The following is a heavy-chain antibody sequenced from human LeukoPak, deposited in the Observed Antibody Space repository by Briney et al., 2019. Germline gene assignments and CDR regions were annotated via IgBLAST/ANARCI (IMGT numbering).Heavy chain of an antibody. V-gene: IGHV3-30*04. CDR3: AGGLLPINWYFDL. CDR2: LSFDEKNY. Sequence: PGRSLRLSCAASGFTFSSYAMHWVRQAPGKGLEWVAVLSFDEKNYYYADSVKGRFTISRDNSKNTLYLQMNSLRAEDTAVYYCAGGLLPINWYFDLWGRGTLVTVSS. J-gene: IGHJ2*01. CDR1: GFTFSSYA.